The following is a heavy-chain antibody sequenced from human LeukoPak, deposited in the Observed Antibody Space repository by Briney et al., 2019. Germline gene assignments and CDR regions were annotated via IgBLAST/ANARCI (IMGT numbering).Heavy chain of an antibody. CDR3: ARGTVVVPAAAQSVAAAGPEYFQH. J-gene: IGHJ1*01. CDR2: INHSGST. V-gene: IGHV4-34*01. Sequence: PSETLSLTCAVYGGSFSGYYWSWIRQPPGKGLEWIGEINHSGSTNYNPSLKSRVTISVDTSKNQFSLTLSSVTAADTAVYYCARGTVVVPAAAQSVAAAGPEYFQHWGQGTLVTVSS. CDR1: GGSFSGYY. D-gene: IGHD2-2*01.